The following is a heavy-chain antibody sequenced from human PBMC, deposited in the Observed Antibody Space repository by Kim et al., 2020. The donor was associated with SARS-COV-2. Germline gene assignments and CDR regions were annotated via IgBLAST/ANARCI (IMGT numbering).Heavy chain of an antibody. V-gene: IGHV1-18*04. J-gene: IGHJ4*02. D-gene: IGHD3-16*02. CDR1: GYIFFSYS. Sequence: ASVKVSCKASGYIFFSYSIAWVRQAPGQGLEWVGRISAYNGKTDFVQGLQGRLTMTTDVSTSTAYLELRRLRSDDTAVYFCARYRHLLEGHYDYWGQGTL. CDR3: ARYRHLLEGHYDY. CDR2: ISAYNGKT.